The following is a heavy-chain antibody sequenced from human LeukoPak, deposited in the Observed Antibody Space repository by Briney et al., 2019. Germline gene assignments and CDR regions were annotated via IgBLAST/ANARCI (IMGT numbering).Heavy chain of an antibody. CDR2: ISSSSSYI. J-gene: IGHJ4*02. V-gene: IGHV3-21*01. D-gene: IGHD6-13*01. CDR3: ARPPYEESSSPTSEC. CDR1: GFTFSSYS. Sequence: PGGSLRLSCAASGFTFSSYSMNWVRQAPGKGLEWVSSISSSSSYIYYADSVKGRFTISRDNAKNSLYLQMNSLRAEDTAVYYCARPPYEESSSPTSECWGQGTLVTVSS.